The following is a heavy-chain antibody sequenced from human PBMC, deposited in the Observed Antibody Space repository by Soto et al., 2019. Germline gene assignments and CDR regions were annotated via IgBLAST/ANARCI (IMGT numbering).Heavy chain of an antibody. CDR1: GFIFRDYL. J-gene: IGHJ4*02. CDR3: ARVATRLQSMEVLEY. D-gene: IGHD2-21*02. CDR2: LSFVGTAE. V-gene: IGHV3-30*03. Sequence: QVQLVESGGGVVQPGTSLRLSCKASGFIFRDYLIHWVRQAPGKGLEWLAVLSFVGTAEYYADSTRGRFTISRDIPKSTTYLVINNVRRDDTAMYYCARVATRLQSMEVLEYWGQGTLVTVPS.